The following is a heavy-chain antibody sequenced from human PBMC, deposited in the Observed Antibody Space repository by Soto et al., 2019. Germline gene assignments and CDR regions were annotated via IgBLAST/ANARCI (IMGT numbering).Heavy chain of an antibody. CDR1: GGSISRNGYF. CDR3: ARGTMLRGPGYYYAMDV. Sequence: SETLSLTCTVSGGSISRNGYFWTWIRQHPGKGLEWIGYIYYSGSSYYNPSLKSRVIISVDTSKNHFSLNLTAVTAADTAVYYCARGTMLRGPGYYYAMDVWGQGTTVTVSS. D-gene: IGHD3-10*01. J-gene: IGHJ6*02. CDR2: IYYSGSS. V-gene: IGHV4-31*03.